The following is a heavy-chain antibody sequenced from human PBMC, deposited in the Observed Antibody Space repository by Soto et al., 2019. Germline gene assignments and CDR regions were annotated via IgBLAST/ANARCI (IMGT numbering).Heavy chain of an antibody. J-gene: IGHJ6*02. CDR3: AKTEWGDKQLVPAGYYYGMDV. CDR1: GFTFSTYA. CDR2: ISYDGSNK. Sequence: QVQLVESGGGVVQPGRSLRLSCAASGFTFSTYAMHWVRQAPGKGLEWVAIISYDGSNKYYADSVKGQFTISRANSKNTLYLEMNSLRVEDTAVYYCAKTEWGDKQLVPAGYYYGMDVWGQGTTVTVSS. D-gene: IGHD6-13*01. V-gene: IGHV3-30-3*01.